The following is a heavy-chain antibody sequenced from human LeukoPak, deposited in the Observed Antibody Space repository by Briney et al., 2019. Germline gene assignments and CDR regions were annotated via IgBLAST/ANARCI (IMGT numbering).Heavy chain of an antibody. CDR2: IKQDGSEK. CDR1: GFTFSSYS. V-gene: IGHV3-7*01. Sequence: PGGSLRLSCAASGFTFSSYSMNWVRQAPGKGLEWVANIKQDGSEKYYVDSVKGRFTISRDNAKNSLYLQMNSLRAEDTAVYYCARDGVEWSTFDIWGQGTMVTVSS. D-gene: IGHD3-3*01. J-gene: IGHJ3*02. CDR3: ARDGVEWSTFDI.